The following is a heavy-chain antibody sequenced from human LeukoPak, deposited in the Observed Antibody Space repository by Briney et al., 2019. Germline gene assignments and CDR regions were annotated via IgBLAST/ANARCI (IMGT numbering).Heavy chain of an antibody. Sequence: SETLSLGCAVYGGSFSGYYWTWIRRPPAKGLEWIREINHNGSTNYNPSLKSRVTISVDTSKNQFSLKLSSDTAADTAVYYCARVPRYDYVWGSYRSNWFDPWGQGTLVTVSS. CDR2: INHNGST. J-gene: IGHJ5*02. CDR1: GGSFSGYY. CDR3: ARVPRYDYVWGSYRSNWFDP. D-gene: IGHD3-16*02. V-gene: IGHV4-34*01.